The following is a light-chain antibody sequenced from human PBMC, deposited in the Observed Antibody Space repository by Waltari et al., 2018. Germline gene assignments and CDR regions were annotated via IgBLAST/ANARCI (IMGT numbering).Light chain of an antibody. V-gene: IGKV3-20*01. J-gene: IGKJ1*01. CDR1: QSVGSSS. CDR2: RAS. Sequence: IVLTPSPGTASLSPGERVPLSCRASQSVGSSSLAWYQQKPGQAPRLVIYRASRRATGIPDRFSGSGSGTDFSLTISRLEPEDFAVYYCQQHGTLPATFGQGTKVEIK. CDR3: QQHGTLPAT.